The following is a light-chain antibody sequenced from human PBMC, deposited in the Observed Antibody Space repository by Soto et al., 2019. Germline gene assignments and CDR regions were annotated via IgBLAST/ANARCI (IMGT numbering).Light chain of an antibody. CDR1: QGISNY. Sequence: DIQMTQSPSSLSASVGDRVTITCRASQGISNYLAWYQQKPGKVPKLLIYAASTLQAGVPSRFSGSGSGTDFTITNSSLQPEDVATYYCQKYNSALPLFGGGTKVEIK. J-gene: IGKJ4*01. V-gene: IGKV1-27*01. CDR2: AAS. CDR3: QKYNSALPL.